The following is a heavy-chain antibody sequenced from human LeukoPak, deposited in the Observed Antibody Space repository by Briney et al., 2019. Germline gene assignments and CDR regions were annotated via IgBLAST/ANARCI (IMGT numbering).Heavy chain of an antibody. D-gene: IGHD3-22*01. V-gene: IGHV1-18*04. CDR1: GYTFTGYY. Sequence: ASVKVSCKASGYTFTGYYMHGVRRAPGQGLEWMGWICAYNGNTNSAQKLQARATMTTDTSTSTAYMELRSLRSDDTAVYYCARDRVQYYYDSSGYYAYWGQGTLVTVSS. CDR3: ARDRVQYYYDSSGYYAY. CDR2: ICAYNGNT. J-gene: IGHJ4*02.